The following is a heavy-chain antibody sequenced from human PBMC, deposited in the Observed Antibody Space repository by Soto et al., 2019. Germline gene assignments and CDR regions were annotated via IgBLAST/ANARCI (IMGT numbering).Heavy chain of an antibody. J-gene: IGHJ4*03. CDR1: GFTFRRFS. CDR2: ISYDGIRK. D-gene: IGHD3-3*01. Sequence: QVQLVEAGGGVVQPGRSLRLSCAASGFTFRRFSMHWVRQAPGKGLEWVAFISYDGIRKYYADSVKGRFAISRDNSTNTLYLQMYSLRPEDTAVYYSVREGTMAPQGCDEWGQGSLVTVSS. CDR3: VREGTMAPQGCDE. V-gene: IGHV3-30*09.